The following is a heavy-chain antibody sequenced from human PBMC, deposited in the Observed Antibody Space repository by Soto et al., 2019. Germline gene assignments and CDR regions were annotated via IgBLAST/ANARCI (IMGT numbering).Heavy chain of an antibody. V-gene: IGHV3-66*01. D-gene: IGHD3-22*01. Sequence: EVQMVESGGGFVQPGGSLRLSCAASGFTVSSNYMSWVRQAPGKGLEWVSVIYATGSTHYADSVKGRFAISRDSSTNTLYLQMNSLRAEDTALYYCARENESSGLALDYWGQGTQVTVSS. CDR2: IYATGST. CDR3: ARENESSGLALDY. J-gene: IGHJ4*02. CDR1: GFTVSSNY.